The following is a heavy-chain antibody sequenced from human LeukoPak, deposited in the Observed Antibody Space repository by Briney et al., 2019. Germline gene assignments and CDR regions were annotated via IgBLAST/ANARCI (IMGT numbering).Heavy chain of an antibody. J-gene: IGHJ1*01. D-gene: IGHD3-22*01. Sequence: GGSLRLSCSASEFSFSRYAMHWVRQGPGKGLEHVSTISSNGASTYYADSAKGRFTISRDNSKNTLYLQLSSLSAEDAAVYYCVKGGYYDSSGFPEYFQDWGQGTLVSASS. CDR2: ISSNGAST. CDR1: EFSFSRYA. V-gene: IGHV3-64D*09. CDR3: VKGGYYDSSGFPEYFQD.